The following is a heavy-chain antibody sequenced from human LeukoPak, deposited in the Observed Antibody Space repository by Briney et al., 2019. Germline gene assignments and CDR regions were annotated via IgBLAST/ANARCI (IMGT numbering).Heavy chain of an antibody. J-gene: IGHJ3*02. CDR1: GFTVSSNY. D-gene: IGHD6-13*01. CDR3: ARAGIAAAGDAFDI. V-gene: IGHV3-53*04. Sequence: GGSLRLSCAASGFTVSSNYMSWVRQAPWKGLEWVSLIYSGGSTYYEGSVKGRFTIYKHNSKNTLYLQMNSLRAEDTAVYYCARAGIAAAGDAFDIWGQGTMVTVSS. CDR2: IYSGGST.